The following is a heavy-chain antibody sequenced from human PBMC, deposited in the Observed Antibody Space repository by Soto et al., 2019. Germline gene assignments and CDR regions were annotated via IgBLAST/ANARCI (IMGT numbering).Heavy chain of an antibody. V-gene: IGHV1-8*01. CDR3: ARVGVNWNYGWFDP. D-gene: IGHD1-7*01. CDR2: MNPNSGNT. Sequence: QVQLVQSGAEVKKPGASVKVSCKASGYTFPSYDINWVRQATGEGLEWMGWMNPNSGNTGYAQKFQGRVTMTRNTSISTAYMELSSLRSEDTAVYYCARVGVNWNYGWFDPWGQGTLVTVSS. CDR1: GYTFPSYD. J-gene: IGHJ5*02.